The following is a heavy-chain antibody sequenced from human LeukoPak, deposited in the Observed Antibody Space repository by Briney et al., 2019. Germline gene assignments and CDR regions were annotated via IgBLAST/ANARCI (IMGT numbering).Heavy chain of an antibody. Sequence: PSETLSLTCTVSGGSISSYYWSWIRQPPGKGLEWIGYIYYSGSTNYNPSLKSRVTISVDTSKNQFSLKLSSVTAADTAVYYCALVATITALFDYWGQGTLATVSS. CDR1: GGSISSYY. D-gene: IGHD5-12*01. CDR2: IYYSGST. CDR3: ALVATITALFDY. V-gene: IGHV4-59*01. J-gene: IGHJ4*02.